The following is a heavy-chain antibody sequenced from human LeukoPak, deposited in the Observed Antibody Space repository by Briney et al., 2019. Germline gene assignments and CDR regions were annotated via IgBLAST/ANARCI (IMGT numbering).Heavy chain of an antibody. CDR3: AKDAYDYVWGDYRPNYYFDY. Sequence: GGSLGLSCAASGFTFSTYSMNWVRQAPGKGLGWVSSISSSSSYIYYADSMKDRFTISRDNSKNTLSLQMNRLRVEDTAVYYCAKDAYDYVWGDYRPNYYFDYWGQGSLVTVSS. CDR1: GFTFSTYS. J-gene: IGHJ4*02. V-gene: IGHV3-21*04. D-gene: IGHD3-16*02. CDR2: ISSSSSYI.